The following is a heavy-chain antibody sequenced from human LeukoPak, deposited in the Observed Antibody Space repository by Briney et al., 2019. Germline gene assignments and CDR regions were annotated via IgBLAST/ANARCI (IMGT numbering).Heavy chain of an antibody. Sequence: PSETLSLTCAVSGYSISSGYYWGWIRPPPGKGLEWIGSIYHSGSTYYNPSLKRRVTISVDTSKNQFSLKLSSVTAADTALYYCARHLKPNFWSGYLRHLDYWGQGTLVTVSS. V-gene: IGHV4-38-2*01. CDR1: GYSISSGYY. CDR3: ARHLKPNFWSGYLRHLDY. J-gene: IGHJ4*02. CDR2: IYHSGST. D-gene: IGHD3-3*01.